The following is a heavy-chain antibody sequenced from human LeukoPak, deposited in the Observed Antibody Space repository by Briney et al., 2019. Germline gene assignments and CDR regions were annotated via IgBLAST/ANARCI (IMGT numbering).Heavy chain of an antibody. V-gene: IGHV1-18*01. CDR2: IRADYVST. D-gene: IGHD5-12*01. CDR1: GYTFTSFG. J-gene: IGHJ4*02. CDR3: ARLKWLRLIDY. Sequence: ASVKVSCKASGYTFTSFGISWVRQAPGQGLEWMGWIRADYVSTNYVQKFQGRVTMTTDTSTNTAYMELTSLRSDDTAVYYCARLKWLRLIDYWGQGALVAVSS.